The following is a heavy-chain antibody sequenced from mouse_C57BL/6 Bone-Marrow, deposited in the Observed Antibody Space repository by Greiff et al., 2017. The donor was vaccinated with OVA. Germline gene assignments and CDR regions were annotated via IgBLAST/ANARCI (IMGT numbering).Heavy chain of an antibody. CDR1: GYSITSGYY. CDR3: ARGLTTVVPL. V-gene: IGHV3-6*01. Sequence: EVKLQESGPGLVKPSQSLSLTCSVTGYSITSGYYWNWIRQFPGNKLEWMGYISYDGSNNYNPSLKNRISIPRDTSKNQFFLKLNSVTTEDTATYYCARGLTTVVPLWGQGTTLTVSS. J-gene: IGHJ2*01. D-gene: IGHD1-1*01. CDR2: ISYDGSN.